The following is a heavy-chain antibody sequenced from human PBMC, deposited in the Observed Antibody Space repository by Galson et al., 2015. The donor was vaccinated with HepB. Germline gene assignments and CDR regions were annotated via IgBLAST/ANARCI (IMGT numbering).Heavy chain of an antibody. D-gene: IGHD3-22*01. J-gene: IGHJ4*02. CDR1: GFTFSNAW. CDR2: IKSKTDGGTT. Sequence: SLRLSCAASGFTFSNAWMSWVRQAPGKGLEWVGRIKSKTDGGTTDYAAPVKGRFTISRDDSKNTLYLQMNSLKTEDTAVYYCTTGSTMIVVVINVYWGQGTLVTVSS. V-gene: IGHV3-15*01. CDR3: TTGSTMIVVVINVY.